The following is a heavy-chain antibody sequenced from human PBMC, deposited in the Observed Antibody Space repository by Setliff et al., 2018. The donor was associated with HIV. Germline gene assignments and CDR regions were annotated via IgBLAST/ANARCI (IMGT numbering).Heavy chain of an antibody. J-gene: IGHJ4*02. CDR3: ARGYYDILTGYYSSGIWDY. CDR2: FYYSGST. Sequence: PSETLSLTCAVSGGSISSSNYYWVWIRQPPGKELEWIGSFYYSGSTYYNPSLKSRVTISLDTSKNQFSLKVGSVTAADTAVYFCARGYYDILTGYYSSGIWDYWGQGTLVTVSS. CDR1: GGSISSSNYY. V-gene: IGHV4-39*07. D-gene: IGHD3-9*01.